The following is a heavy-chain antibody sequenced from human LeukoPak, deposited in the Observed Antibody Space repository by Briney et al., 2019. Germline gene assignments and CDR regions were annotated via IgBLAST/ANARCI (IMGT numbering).Heavy chain of an antibody. CDR2: IKQDGSEK. CDR1: GFTFSSYW. Sequence: PGGSLRLSCAASGFTFSSYWMSWVRQAPGKGLEWVANIKQDGSEKYYVDSVKGRFTISRDNAKNSLYLQMNSLRAEDTAVYCCARGSGYYDYGSFDYWGQGTLVTVSS. J-gene: IGHJ4*02. V-gene: IGHV3-7*01. CDR3: ARGSGYYDYGSFDY. D-gene: IGHD3-3*01.